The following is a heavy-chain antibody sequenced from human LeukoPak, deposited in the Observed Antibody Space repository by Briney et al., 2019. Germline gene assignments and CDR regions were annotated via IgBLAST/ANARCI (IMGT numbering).Heavy chain of an antibody. CDR2: ISGSGGST. V-gene: IGHV3-23*01. CDR1: GFTFSSYG. D-gene: IGHD2-2*01. J-gene: IGHJ4*02. CDR3: AKELGYCSSISCYFFFDY. Sequence: PGGSLRLSCAVSGFTFSSYGMSWVRQASGKGLEWVSSISGSGGSTYYADSVKGRFTISRDNSKNTLYLQMNSLRAEDTAVYYCAKELGYCSSISCYFFFDYWGQGTLVTVSS.